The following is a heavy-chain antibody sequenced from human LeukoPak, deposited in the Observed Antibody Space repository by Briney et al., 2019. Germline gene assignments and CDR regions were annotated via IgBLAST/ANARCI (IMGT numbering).Heavy chain of an antibody. CDR1: GFTFSSYG. J-gene: IGHJ4*02. V-gene: IGHV3-30*03. D-gene: IGHD2-15*01. Sequence: GRSLRLSCAASGFTFSSYGMHWVRQAPGKGLEWVAVISYDGSNKYYADSVKGRFTISRDNSKNTLYLQMNSLRAEDTAVYYCASFGAEGYCSGGSCYPFDYWGQGTLVTVSS. CDR2: ISYDGSNK. CDR3: ASFGAEGYCSGGSCYPFDY.